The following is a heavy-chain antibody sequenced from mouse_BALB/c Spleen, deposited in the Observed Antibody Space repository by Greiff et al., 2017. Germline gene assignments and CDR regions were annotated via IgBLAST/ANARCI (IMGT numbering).Heavy chain of an antibody. CDR2: ISDGGSYT. D-gene: IGHD4-1*01. J-gene: IGHJ4*01. CDR3: ARDGSPQTGTRAMDY. CDR1: GFTFSDYY. V-gene: IGHV5-4*02. Sequence: EVMLVESGGGLVKPGGSLKLSCAASGFTFSDYYMYWVRQTPEKRLEWVATISDGGSYTYYPDSVKGRFTISRDNAKNNLYLQMSSLKSEDTAMYYCARDGSPQTGTRAMDYWGQGTSVTVSS.